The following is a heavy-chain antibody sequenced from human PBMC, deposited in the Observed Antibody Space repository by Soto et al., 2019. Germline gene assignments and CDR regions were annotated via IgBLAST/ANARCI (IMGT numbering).Heavy chain of an antibody. V-gene: IGHV3-9*01. J-gene: IGHJ3*02. CDR1: GFTFDDYA. D-gene: IGHD3-10*01. Sequence: GGSLRLSCAASGFTFDDYAMHWVRQAPGKGLEWVSGISWNSGSIGYADSVKGRFTISRDNAKNSLYLQMNSLRAEDTALYYCAKVDYGSGSYYNGPAFDIWGQGTMVTVS. CDR2: ISWNSGSI. CDR3: AKVDYGSGSYYNGPAFDI.